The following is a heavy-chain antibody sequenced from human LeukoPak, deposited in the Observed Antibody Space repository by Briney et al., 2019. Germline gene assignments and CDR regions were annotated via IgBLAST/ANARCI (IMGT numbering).Heavy chain of an antibody. V-gene: IGHV4-39*07. CDR1: GGSISSSSYY. CDR3: ARATRRILTGLVAFDI. CDR2: IYYSGST. D-gene: IGHD3-9*01. J-gene: IGHJ3*02. Sequence: KPSETLSLTCTVSGGSISSSSYYWGWIRQPPGKGLEWIGSIYYSGSTYYNPSLKSRVTISVDTSKNQFSLKLSSVTAADTAVYYCARATRRILTGLVAFDIWGQGTMVTVSS.